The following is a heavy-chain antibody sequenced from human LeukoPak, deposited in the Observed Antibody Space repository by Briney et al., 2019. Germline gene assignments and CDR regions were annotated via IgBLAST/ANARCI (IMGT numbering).Heavy chain of an antibody. CDR3: ARGTSTTQWLFDY. J-gene: IGHJ4*02. CDR2: IYYSGST. Sequence: PSETLSLTCTVSGGSISSYYWNWIRQPPGKGLEWIGYIYYSGSTNHNPSLKSRVTISADTSKNQFSLKLRSVTAADTAVYYCARGTSTTQWLFDYWGQGTLVTVSS. D-gene: IGHD6-19*01. V-gene: IGHV4-59*01. CDR1: GGSISSYY.